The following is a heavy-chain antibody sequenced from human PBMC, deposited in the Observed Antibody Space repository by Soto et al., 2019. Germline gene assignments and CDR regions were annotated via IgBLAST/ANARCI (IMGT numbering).Heavy chain of an antibody. V-gene: IGHV4-34*01. Sequence: QVQLQQRGAGLLKPSETLSLTCAVYGGSFSGYYWSWIRQPPGKGLEWIGEINHSGSTNYNPSLNTRGTISXXPXKXXFSLKLSSVTAADPAVYYCASVGSGSYYYGEAFDIWGQGTMVTVSS. D-gene: IGHD3-10*01. J-gene: IGHJ3*02. CDR1: GGSFSGYY. CDR2: INHSGST. CDR3: ASVGSGSYYYGEAFDI.